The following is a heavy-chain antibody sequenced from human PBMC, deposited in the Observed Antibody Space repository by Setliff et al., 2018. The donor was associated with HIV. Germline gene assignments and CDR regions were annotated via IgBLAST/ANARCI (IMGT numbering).Heavy chain of an antibody. V-gene: IGHV4-59*08. D-gene: IGHD3-10*01. CDR3: ARHHNTMVRGVAYFQH. CDR1: GGSISSYY. CDR2: IYYSGNT. J-gene: IGHJ1*01. Sequence: SETLSLTCTVSGGSISSYYWSWIRQPPGKGLEWIGYIYYSGNTNYNPSLKSRVTISVDTSRKQFSLKLSSVIAADTAVYYCARHHNTMVRGVAYFQHWGQGTLVTVSS.